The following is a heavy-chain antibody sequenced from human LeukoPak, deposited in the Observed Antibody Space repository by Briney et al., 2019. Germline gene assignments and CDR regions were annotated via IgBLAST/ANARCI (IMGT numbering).Heavy chain of an antibody. V-gene: IGHV4-59*08. CDR1: GGSISSSY. J-gene: IGHJ4*02. Sequence: SETLSLTCTVSGGSISSSYWSWIRQPPGKGLEWIGYIYYTGSTNYNSSLKSRVTISVGTSKNQFSLKLSSVTAADTAVYYCARLKGYSSGWYPSYYFDYWGQGTLVTVSS. CDR3: ARLKGYSSGWYPSYYFDY. CDR2: IYYTGST. D-gene: IGHD6-19*01.